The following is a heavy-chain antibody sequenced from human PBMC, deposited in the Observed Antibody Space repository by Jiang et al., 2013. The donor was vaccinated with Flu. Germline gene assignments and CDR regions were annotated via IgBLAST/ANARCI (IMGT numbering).Heavy chain of an antibody. CDR2: VYSSGDT. J-gene: IGHJ4*02. Sequence: PGLVKPSETLSLTCAVSGGSMNNYFWTWIRQPAGKGLEWIGRVYSSGDTNSNPSLRSRVTMSVDTSENQFSLKLNSVTAADTALYYCARSSRDYYGPFDRWGQGTLVTVSS. D-gene: IGHD3-10*01. V-gene: IGHV4-4*07. CDR3: ARSSRDYYGPFDR. CDR1: GGSMNNYF.